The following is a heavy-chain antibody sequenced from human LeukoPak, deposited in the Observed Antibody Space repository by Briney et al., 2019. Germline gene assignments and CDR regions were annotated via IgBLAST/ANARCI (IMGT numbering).Heavy chain of an antibody. V-gene: IGHV3-7*03. CDR3: ARNNGMDV. Sequence: GGSLRLSCAASGYAFSSHWMTWVRQVPGRGPEWVANVNRDGSETYYLDSVKGRFTISKDNAKNSLYLQMNSLRAEDTALYHCARNNGMDVWGQGTTVIVSS. J-gene: IGHJ6*02. CDR1: GYAFSSHW. CDR2: VNRDGSET.